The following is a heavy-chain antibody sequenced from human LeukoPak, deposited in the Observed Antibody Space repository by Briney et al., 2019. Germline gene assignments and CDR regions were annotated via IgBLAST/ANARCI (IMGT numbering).Heavy chain of an antibody. D-gene: IGHD2-2*02. CDR1: GFTFSSYG. CDR2: ISYDGSNK. CDR3: VKGLYTIDY. Sequence: GGSLRLSCAASGFTFSSYGMHWVRQAPGKGLEWVAVISYDGSNKYYADSVKGRFTISRDNSKNTLYLQMNSLRAEDTAVYYCVKGLYTIDYWGQGTRVTVSS. J-gene: IGHJ4*02. V-gene: IGHV3-30*18.